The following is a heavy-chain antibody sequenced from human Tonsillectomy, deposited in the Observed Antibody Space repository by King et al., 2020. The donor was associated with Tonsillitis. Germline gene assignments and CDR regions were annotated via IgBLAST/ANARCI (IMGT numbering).Heavy chain of an antibody. CDR2: ISSSSSII. Sequence: VQLVESGGGFVQPGGSLRLSCAASGFTFSTYSMNWVRQAPGKGLEWVSYISSSSSIIYYADSVKGRFTISRDNAKNSLYLQMNSLRAEDTAVYYCARIVGATTRDDYWGQGTLVTVSX. D-gene: IGHD1-26*01. V-gene: IGHV3-48*01. J-gene: IGHJ4*02. CDR1: GFTFSTYS. CDR3: ARIVGATTRDDY.